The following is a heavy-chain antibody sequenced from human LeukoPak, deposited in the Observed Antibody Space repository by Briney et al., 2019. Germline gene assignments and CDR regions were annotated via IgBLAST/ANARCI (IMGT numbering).Heavy chain of an antibody. Sequence: ASVKVSCKASGYTFTSYGISWVRQAPGQGLEWMGWISAYNGNTNYAQELQGRVTMTTDTSTSTAYMELRSLRSDDTAVYYCARDLSQYCSGGSCYYMVYWGQGTLVTVSS. J-gene: IGHJ4*02. CDR1: GYTFTSYG. CDR2: ISAYNGNT. D-gene: IGHD2-15*01. V-gene: IGHV1-18*04. CDR3: ARDLSQYCSGGSCYYMVY.